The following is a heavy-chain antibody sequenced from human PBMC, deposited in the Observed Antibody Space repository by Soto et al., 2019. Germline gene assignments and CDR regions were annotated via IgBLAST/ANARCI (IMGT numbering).Heavy chain of an antibody. V-gene: IGHV4-59*01. D-gene: IGHD3-9*01. J-gene: IGHJ6*02. Sequence: PSETLSLTCTVSGGSISSYYWSWIRQPPRKGLEWIGYIYYSGSTNYNPSLKSRVTISVDTSKNQFSLKLSSVTAEDTAVFYCARQVKPGDNYYFYGMDVWGQGTTVTVSS. CDR1: GGSISSYY. CDR3: ARQVKPGDNYYFYGMDV. CDR2: IYYSGST.